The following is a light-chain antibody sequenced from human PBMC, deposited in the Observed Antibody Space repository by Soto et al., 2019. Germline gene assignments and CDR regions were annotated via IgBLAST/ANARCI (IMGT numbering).Light chain of an antibody. V-gene: IGKV1-5*01. CDR2: DAS. J-gene: IGKJ3*01. Sequence: DIQMTQSPSTLSASVGDRVTITCRASQTISNWLAWYQQKPGKAPKVLIYDASTLDGGVPSRFSGRRSGTDFTLTISRLEPEDFAVYYCQQYGSSPPFGPGTKVDIK. CDR1: QTISNW. CDR3: QQYGSSPP.